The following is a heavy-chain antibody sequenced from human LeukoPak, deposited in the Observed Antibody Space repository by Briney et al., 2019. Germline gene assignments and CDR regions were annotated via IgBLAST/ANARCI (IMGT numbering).Heavy chain of an antibody. Sequence: GGSLRLSCAASGFTFSIYAMSWVRQAPGKGLEWVSSISSKGELTFYADSVKGGFTISRDNSESTLYLQMNILRAEDTAIYYCTRDRPNYYGSDGHYYRRNGDYWGQGTLVTVSS. J-gene: IGHJ4*02. CDR3: TRDRPNYYGSDGHYYRRNGDY. V-gene: IGHV3-23*01. CDR1: GFTFSIYA. CDR2: ISSKGELT. D-gene: IGHD3-22*01.